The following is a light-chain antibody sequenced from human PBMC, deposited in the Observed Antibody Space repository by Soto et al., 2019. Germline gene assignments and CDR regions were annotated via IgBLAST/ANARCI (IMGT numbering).Light chain of an antibody. CDR3: QHSWT. Sequence: DIQMTQSPSTLSASVGDRVTITYRASQSISSWLAWYQQKPGKAPKLLIYKASSLESGVPSRFSGSGSGTEFTLTISSLQPDDFATYYCQHSWTFGQGTKVEIK. CDR2: KAS. V-gene: IGKV1-5*03. CDR1: QSISSW. J-gene: IGKJ1*01.